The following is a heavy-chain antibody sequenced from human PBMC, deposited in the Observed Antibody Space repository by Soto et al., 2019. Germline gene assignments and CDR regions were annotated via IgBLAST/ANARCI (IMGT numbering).Heavy chain of an antibody. CDR3: AKEGYYDSSGSVAAFDT. J-gene: IGHJ3*02. CDR2: ISGSGGST. CDR1: GFTFRSYA. D-gene: IGHD3-22*01. Sequence: GGSLRVAWAASGFTFRSYAISWFRQAPGKGLEWVSAISGSGGSTYYSDSVKGRFTISRDNSKKTLYLQMNSLRAEDTAVYYCAKEGYYDSSGSVAAFDTRAQGTMVPVSS. V-gene: IGHV3-23*01.